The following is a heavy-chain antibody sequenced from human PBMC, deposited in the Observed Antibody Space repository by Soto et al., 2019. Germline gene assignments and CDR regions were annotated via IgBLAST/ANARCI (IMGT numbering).Heavy chain of an antibody. CDR2: IDPSDSYT. D-gene: IGHD3-22*01. CDR3: ARPVYYYDSSGYLTPYYYYGMDV. V-gene: IGHV5-10-1*01. CDR1: GYSFTSYW. J-gene: IGHJ6*02. Sequence: PGESLKISCKGSGYSFTSYWISWVRQMPGKGLEWMGRIDPSDSYTNYSPSFQGHVTISADKSISTAYLRWSSLKASDTAMYYCARPVYYYDSSGYLTPYYYYGMDVWGQGTTVTVS.